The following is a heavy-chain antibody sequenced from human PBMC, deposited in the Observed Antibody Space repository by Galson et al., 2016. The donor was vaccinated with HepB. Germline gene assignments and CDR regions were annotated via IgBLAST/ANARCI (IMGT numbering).Heavy chain of an antibody. J-gene: IGHJ4*02. V-gene: IGHV3-11*06. D-gene: IGHD5-18*01. CDR2: INGRRTYK. Sequence: SLRLSCAASGFTFGDYYMSWIRQAPGKGLEWISYINGRRTYKNYANSVKGRFTISRDNAKSPLYLHMNNLRAEETAVYYCARGVDTPWEKSCDYWGQGTLVTVSS. CDR1: GFTFGDYY. CDR3: ARGVDTPWEKSCDY.